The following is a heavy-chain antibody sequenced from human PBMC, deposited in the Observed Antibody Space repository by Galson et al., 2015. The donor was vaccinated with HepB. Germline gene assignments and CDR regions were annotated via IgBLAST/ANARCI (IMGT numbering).Heavy chain of an antibody. Sequence: QSGAEVKKPGESLRISCKVSGYSFATDWISWVRQMPGKGLEWMGYIDPRHSYTAYSPSFQGHVTISADESISTAYLQWSSLEASDTAIYYCARHDYGDYISGVDVWGQGTTVTVSS. CDR2: IDPRHSYT. J-gene: IGHJ6*02. V-gene: IGHV5-10-1*01. D-gene: IGHD4-17*01. CDR3: ARHDYGDYISGVDV. CDR1: GYSFATDW.